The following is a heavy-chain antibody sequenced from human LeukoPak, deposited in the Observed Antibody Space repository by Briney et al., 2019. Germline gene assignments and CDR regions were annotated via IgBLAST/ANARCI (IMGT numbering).Heavy chain of an antibody. CDR3: AREGRYYDILTGYSPLYYFDY. CDR2: IKQDGSEK. CDR1: GLTFSSYW. D-gene: IGHD3-9*01. V-gene: IGHV3-7*01. Sequence: GGSLRLSCAASGLTFSSYWMSWVRQAPGKGLEWVANIKQDGSEKYYVDSVKGRFTISRDNAKNSLYLQMNSLRAEDTAVYYCAREGRYYDILTGYSPLYYFDYWGQGTLVTVSS. J-gene: IGHJ4*02.